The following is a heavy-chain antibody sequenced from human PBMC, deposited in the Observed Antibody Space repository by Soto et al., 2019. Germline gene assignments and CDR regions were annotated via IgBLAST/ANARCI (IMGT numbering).Heavy chain of an antibody. CDR2: ISGSGGST. V-gene: IGHV3-23*01. CDR3: VRDEEITFGGVISSYYFDY. CDR1: GFTFSSYA. Sequence: PGGSLRLSCAASGFTFSSYAMSWVRQAPGKGLEWVSAISGSGGSTYYADSVKGRFTISRDNSKNTLYLQMNSLRAEDTAVYYCVRDEEITFGGVISSYYFDYWGQGTLVTVSS. D-gene: IGHD3-16*02. J-gene: IGHJ4*02.